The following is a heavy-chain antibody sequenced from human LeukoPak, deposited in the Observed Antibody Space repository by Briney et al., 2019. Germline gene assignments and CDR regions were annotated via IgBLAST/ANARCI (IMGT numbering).Heavy chain of an antibody. CDR2: IYYTGST. D-gene: IGHD4-23*01. CDR1: GGSFSGYY. Sequence: PSETLSLTCAVYGGSFSGYYWSWIRQPPGKGLEWIGYIYYTGSTYYNPSLKSRVTISVDTSKNQFSLKLSSMTAADTAVYYCARDPNYGGADYWGQGTLVTASS. J-gene: IGHJ4*02. CDR3: ARDPNYGGADY. V-gene: IGHV4-30-4*08.